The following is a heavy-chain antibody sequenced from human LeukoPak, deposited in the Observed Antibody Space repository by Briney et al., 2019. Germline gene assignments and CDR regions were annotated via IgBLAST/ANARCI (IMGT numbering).Heavy chain of an antibody. D-gene: IGHD3-9*01. CDR1: GFTFDDYA. V-gene: IGHV3-9*01. J-gene: IGHJ3*02. CDR2: ISWNSGSI. CDR3: AKDRGTYYDILTGDAFDI. Sequence: PGGSLRLSCAASGFTFDDYAMHWVRQAPGKGLEWVSGISWNSGSIGYADSVKGRFTISRDNAKNSLYLQMNSLRAEDTALYYCAKDRGTYYDILTGDAFDIWGQGTMVTVSS.